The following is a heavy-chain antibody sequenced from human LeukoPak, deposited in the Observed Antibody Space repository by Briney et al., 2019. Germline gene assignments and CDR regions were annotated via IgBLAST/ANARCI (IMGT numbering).Heavy chain of an antibody. CDR3: ARSPHIVVGTEDY. Sequence: ASVKVSCKASGYTFTGYYMHWVRQAPGQGLEWMGWINPNSGGTNYAQKFQGRVTMTRDTSISTAYMELSRLRSDDTAVYYCARSPHIVVGTEDYWGQGTLVTVSS. CDR1: GYTFTGYY. V-gene: IGHV1-2*02. CDR2: INPNSGGT. D-gene: IGHD2-21*01. J-gene: IGHJ4*02.